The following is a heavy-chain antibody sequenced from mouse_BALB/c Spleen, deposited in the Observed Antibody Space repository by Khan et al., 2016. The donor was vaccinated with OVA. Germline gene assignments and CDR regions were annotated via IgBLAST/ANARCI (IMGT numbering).Heavy chain of an antibody. Sequence: EVQLQESGPGLVKPSQSLSLTCTVTGYSITSDYAWNWIRQFPGNKLEWRGFISYSGNTKYNPSLKSRFPITRDTSKNHFFLHLNSVTIEDTATYYCARVYGGDFDYWGQGTTLTVSS. J-gene: IGHJ2*01. CDR1: GYSITSDYA. CDR2: ISYSGNT. D-gene: IGHD1-1*01. CDR3: ARVYGGDFDY. V-gene: IGHV3-2*02.